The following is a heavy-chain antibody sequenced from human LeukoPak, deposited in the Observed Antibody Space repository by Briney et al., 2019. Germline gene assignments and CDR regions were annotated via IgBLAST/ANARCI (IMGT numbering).Heavy chain of an antibody. CDR2: MSASSGNT. CDR3: ARTPPKGDIDY. J-gene: IGHJ4*02. CDR1: GYTFTSYY. Sequence: ASVKVSCKASGYTFTSYYMHWVRQATGQGLEWLGWMSASSGNTGYAQKFQGRVSMTRATSISTAYLELSSLTFEDTAVYYCARTPPKGDIDYWGQGTLVTVSS. V-gene: IGHV1-8*02. D-gene: IGHD2-21*02.